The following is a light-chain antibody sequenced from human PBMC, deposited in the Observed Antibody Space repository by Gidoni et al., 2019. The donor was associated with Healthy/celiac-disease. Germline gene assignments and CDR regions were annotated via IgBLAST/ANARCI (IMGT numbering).Light chain of an antibody. J-gene: IGKJ4*01. CDR3: QQYNNWPPPLT. Sequence: EIVMTQSPATLSVSPGEKATLSCRASQSVSSNLAWYQQKPGQAPSLLIYGASNRATGIPARFSGSGSGTEFTLTIRSLQSEDFAVYYCQQYNNWPPPLTFGGGTKVEIK. CDR1: QSVSSN. V-gene: IGKV3-15*01. CDR2: GAS.